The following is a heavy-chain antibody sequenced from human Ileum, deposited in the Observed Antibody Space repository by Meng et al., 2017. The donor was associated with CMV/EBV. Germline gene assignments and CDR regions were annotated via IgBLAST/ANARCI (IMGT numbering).Heavy chain of an antibody. CDR3: ARAGVTPYDASDI. V-gene: IGHV4-59*02. CDR2: IYYTGST. Sequence: SETLSLTCSVSGDSVSRYYWTWIRQPPGKGLEWMGYIYYTGSTIYNPFLKSRVIMSVDTSKRQFSLRLTSVTAADTAVYYCARAGVTPYDASDIWGQGTKVTVSS. CDR1: GDSVSRYY. J-gene: IGHJ3*02. D-gene: IGHD3-10*01.